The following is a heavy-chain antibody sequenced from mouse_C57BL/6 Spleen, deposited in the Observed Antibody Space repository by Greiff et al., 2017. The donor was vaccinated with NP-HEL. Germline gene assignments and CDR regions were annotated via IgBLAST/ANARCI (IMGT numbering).Heavy chain of an antibody. J-gene: IGHJ2*01. CDR1: GFTFSDYY. V-gene: IGHV5-12*01. CDR3: ARRYDYDEYYFDY. CDR2: ISNGGGST. D-gene: IGHD2-4*01. Sequence: DVKLVESGGGLVQHGGSLKLSCAASGFTFSDYYMYWVRQTPEKRLEWVAYISNGGGSTYYPDTVKGRFTISRDNAKNTLYLQMSRLKSEDTAMYYCARRYDYDEYYFDYWGQGTTLTVSS.